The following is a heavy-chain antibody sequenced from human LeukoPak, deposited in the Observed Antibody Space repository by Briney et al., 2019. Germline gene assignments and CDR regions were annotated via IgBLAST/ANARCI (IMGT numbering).Heavy chain of an antibody. D-gene: IGHD3-22*01. CDR2: INTNTGNP. V-gene: IGHV7-4-1*02. CDR3: ASLNYYDSSGLFDY. Sequence: ASVTVSCTASGYTFTNYAMNWVRQAPGQGLEWMGWINTNTGNPTYAQGFTGRFVFSLDTSVSTAYLQISSLKAEDTAVYYCASLNYYDSSGLFDYWGQGTLVTVSS. J-gene: IGHJ4*02. CDR1: GYTFTNYA.